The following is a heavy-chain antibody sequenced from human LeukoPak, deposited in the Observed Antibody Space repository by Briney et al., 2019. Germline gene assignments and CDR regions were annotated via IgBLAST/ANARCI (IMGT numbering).Heavy chain of an antibody. CDR3: ATQVVAATSTPFDY. CDR2: INPNSGGT. V-gene: IGHV1-2*02. D-gene: IGHD2-15*01. J-gene: IGHJ4*02. Sequence: GASVKVSCKASGYTFTGYYMHWVRQAPGQGLEWMGWINPNSGGTNYAQKFQGRVTMTRDMSISTAYMELSRLRSDDTAVYYCATQVVAATSTPFDYWGQGTLVTVSS. CDR1: GYTFTGYY.